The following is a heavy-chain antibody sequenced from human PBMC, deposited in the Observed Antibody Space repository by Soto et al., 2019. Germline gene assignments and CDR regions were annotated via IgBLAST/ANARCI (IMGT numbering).Heavy chain of an antibody. CDR1: GFMFGSHG. CDR3: WVAAVPDL. CDR2: VSDEGSDK. Sequence: PGESLKISCTASGFMFGSHGMHWVRQAPGKGLEWVAFVSDEGSDKFYADSVKGRVTVSRDNPRNTLYLQMDSLRVDDSAVYFCWVAAVPDLWGQGTRVTVSS. V-gene: IGHV3-30*03. D-gene: IGHD6-25*01. J-gene: IGHJ4*01.